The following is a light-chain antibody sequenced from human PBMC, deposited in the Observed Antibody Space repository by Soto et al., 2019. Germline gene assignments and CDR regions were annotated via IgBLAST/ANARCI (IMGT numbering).Light chain of an antibody. J-gene: IGKJ2*01. CDR1: QTISNS. CDR2: GIS. V-gene: IGKV3-15*01. Sequence: EVVMTQSPTTLSVSPGEKVTLSCRASQTISNSLAWYRKKPGQAPSLLIYGISTRATGLPARFSGSGSGTEFTLTISSLQSDDFALYYFQQYNNWPHTFGQGTKLEIK. CDR3: QQYNNWPHT.